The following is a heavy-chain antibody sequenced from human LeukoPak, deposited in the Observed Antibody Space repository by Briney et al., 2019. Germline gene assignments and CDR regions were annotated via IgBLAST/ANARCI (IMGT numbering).Heavy chain of an antibody. D-gene: IGHD2-8*01. J-gene: IGHJ5*02. CDR1: GDSVSSDSAA. V-gene: IGHV6-1*01. CDR3: ARSVNNWFDP. CDR2: TFYRSKWYN. Sequence: SQTLSLTCALSGDSVSSDSAAWNWIRQSPSSGLEWLGRTFYRSKWYNDYAVSVKSRITINPDTSKNQFSLQLTSVTPEDTAVYYCARSVNNWFDPWGQGTLVTVSS.